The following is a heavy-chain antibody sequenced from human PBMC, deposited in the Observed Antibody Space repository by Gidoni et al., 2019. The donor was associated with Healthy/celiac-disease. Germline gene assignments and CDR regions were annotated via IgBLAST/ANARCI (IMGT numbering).Heavy chain of an antibody. CDR3: ARDLQTYYYGSELREV. J-gene: IGHJ6*04. Sequence: QVQLQESGPGLVKPSETLCLTCTVSGGSISSYYWSWIRQPPGKGLEWIGYIYYSGSTNYNPSLKSRVTISVDTSKNQFSLKLSSVTAADTAVYYCARDLQTYYYGSELREVWGKGTTVTVSS. V-gene: IGHV4-59*01. CDR1: GGSISSYY. CDR2: IYYSGST. D-gene: IGHD3-10*01.